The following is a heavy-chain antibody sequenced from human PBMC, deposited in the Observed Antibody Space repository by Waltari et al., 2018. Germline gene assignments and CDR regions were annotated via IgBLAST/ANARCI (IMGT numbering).Heavy chain of an antibody. V-gene: IGHV3-30*03. CDR3: ASRDYDFWRGDH. CDR2: ISYDGSNK. J-gene: IGHJ4*02. Sequence: VQLVESGGVVVQPGGSLRLSCAASGFTFSSYGMHWVRQAPGKGLEWVAVISYDGSNKYYADSVKGRFTISRDNSKNTLYLQMSRLRVEDTAVYYCASRDYDFWRGDHWGQGTLVTVSS. CDR1: GFTFSSYG. D-gene: IGHD3-3*01.